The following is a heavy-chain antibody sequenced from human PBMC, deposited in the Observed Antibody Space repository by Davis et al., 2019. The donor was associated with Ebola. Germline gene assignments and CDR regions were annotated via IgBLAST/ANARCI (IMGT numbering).Heavy chain of an antibody. V-gene: IGHV3-30*18. Sequence: GGSLRLSCAASGFTFSSYGMHWVRQAPGKGLEWVAVISYDGSNKYYADSVKGRFTISRDNSKNTLYLQMNSLRAEDTAVYYCAKDGLTMVRGEYYYYGMDVWGKGTTVTVSS. CDR1: GFTFSSYG. J-gene: IGHJ6*04. D-gene: IGHD3-10*01. CDR2: ISYDGSNK. CDR3: AKDGLTMVRGEYYYYGMDV.